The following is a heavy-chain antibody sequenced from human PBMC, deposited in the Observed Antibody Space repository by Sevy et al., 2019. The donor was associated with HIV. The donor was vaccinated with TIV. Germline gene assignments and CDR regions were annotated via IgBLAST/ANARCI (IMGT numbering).Heavy chain of an antibody. D-gene: IGHD1-26*01. J-gene: IGHJ3*02. V-gene: IGHV3-23*01. CDR1: GFTFSRYA. CDR3: AKDGPGGIRGCAFDI. Sequence: GGSLRLSCAASGFTFSRYAMSWVRQAPGKGLEWISTISGSAGTTYYADSLRGRFTISRDNSKNTLSLQTNTLRAEDTAVYYCAKDGPGGIRGCAFDIWGLGTMVTVSS. CDR2: ISGSAGTT.